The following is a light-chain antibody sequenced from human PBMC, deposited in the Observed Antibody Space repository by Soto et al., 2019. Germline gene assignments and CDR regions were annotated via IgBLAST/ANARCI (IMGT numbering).Light chain of an antibody. CDR2: EVN. CDR1: STDLGGYNY. Sequence: QSALTQPPSASGSPGQSVTISCTGTSTDLGGYNYVSWYQQHPGKAPKLMIYEVNLRPSGVPDRFSGSKSGNTASLTVSGLQAEDEADYYCCSYAGSYTVLFGGGTKLTVL. V-gene: IGLV2-8*01. J-gene: IGLJ2*01. CDR3: CSYAGSYTVL.